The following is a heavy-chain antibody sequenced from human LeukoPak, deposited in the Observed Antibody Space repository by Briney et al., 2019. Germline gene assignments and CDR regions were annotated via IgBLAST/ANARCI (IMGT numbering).Heavy chain of an antibody. J-gene: IGHJ4*02. CDR3: AKWYYNFWSGYHTVY. Sequence: GGSLRLSCAASGFTFSSYAMSWVRQAPGKGLEWVSAISGSGGSTCYADSVKGRFTISRDNSKNTLYLQMNSLRAEDTAVYYCAKWYYNFWSGYHTVYWGQGTLVTVSS. CDR2: ISGSGGST. D-gene: IGHD3-3*01. V-gene: IGHV3-23*01. CDR1: GFTFSSYA.